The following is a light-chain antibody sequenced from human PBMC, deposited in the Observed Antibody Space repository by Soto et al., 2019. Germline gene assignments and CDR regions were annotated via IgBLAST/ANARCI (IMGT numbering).Light chain of an antibody. V-gene: IGLV2-8*01. CDR3: SSYAGSINPYV. J-gene: IGLJ1*01. CDR1: SSDVGDYNY. CDR2: EVI. Sequence: QSVLTQPPSASGSPGQSVTISCTGTSSDVGDYNYVSWYQQHPGKAPRLMIYEVIKRPSGVPDRFSGSKSGNTASLTVSGLQAEDGAHYYCSSYAGSINPYVFGTGTKLTVL.